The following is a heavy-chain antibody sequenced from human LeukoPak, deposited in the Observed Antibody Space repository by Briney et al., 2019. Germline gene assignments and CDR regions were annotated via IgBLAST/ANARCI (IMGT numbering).Heavy chain of an antibody. J-gene: IGHJ4*02. CDR1: GGSISSSNW. V-gene: IGHV4-4*02. D-gene: IGHD3-22*01. CDR3: ARGWSRSRAYYDSSGYYYGHDY. CDR2: IYHSGST. Sequence: SETLSLTCAVSGGSISSSNWWTWVRQPPGKGLEWIGEIYHSGSTNYNPSLKSRVTISVDKSKNQFSLKLSSVTAADTAVYYCARGWSRSRAYYDSSGYYYGHDYWGQGTLVTVSS.